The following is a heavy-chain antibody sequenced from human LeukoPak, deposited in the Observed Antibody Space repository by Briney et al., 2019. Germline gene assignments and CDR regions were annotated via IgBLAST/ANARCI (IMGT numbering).Heavy chain of an antibody. Sequence: ASVTVSCKASGYTFTSYAMHWVRQAPGQRLEWTGWINAGNGNTKYSQKFQGRVTITRDTSASTAYMELSSLRSEDTAVYYCARREWLVRRLDYWGQGTLVTVSS. CDR2: INAGNGNT. V-gene: IGHV1-3*01. CDR1: GYTFTSYA. D-gene: IGHD6-19*01. J-gene: IGHJ4*02. CDR3: ARREWLVRRLDY.